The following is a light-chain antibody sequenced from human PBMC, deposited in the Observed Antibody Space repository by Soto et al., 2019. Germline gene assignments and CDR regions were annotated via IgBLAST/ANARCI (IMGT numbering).Light chain of an antibody. CDR3: QQYDNWPPWM. Sequence: EIVMTQSPATLSVSPGESASLSCRASQSVSSNLAWYQQKPGQAPRLLIYDASIRATGIPARFSGSRSGTEFTITISSLPSEDFAVYFCQQYDNWPPWMFGQGTKVVI. CDR1: QSVSSN. J-gene: IGKJ1*01. V-gene: IGKV3-15*01. CDR2: DAS.